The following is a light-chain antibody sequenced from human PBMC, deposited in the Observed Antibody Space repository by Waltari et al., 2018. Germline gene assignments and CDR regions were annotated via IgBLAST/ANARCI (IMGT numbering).Light chain of an antibody. CDR2: ASS. J-gene: IGKJ4*01. CDR1: LGVTSW. V-gene: IGKV1D-16*01. Sequence: DIQMTQSPSSLSASVGDKVTIACHASLGVTSWLAWYQQKPGKAPKPLIYASSNLQNGVPSRFRGSGSGTDFTLTINSLQPEDFATYYCQQYADLPLTFGGGTKVEMK. CDR3: QQYADLPLT.